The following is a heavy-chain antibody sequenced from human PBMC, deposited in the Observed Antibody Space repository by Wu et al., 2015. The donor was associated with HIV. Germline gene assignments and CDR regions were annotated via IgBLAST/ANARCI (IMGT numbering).Heavy chain of an antibody. Sequence: QVQLVQSGAEVKKPGASVKVSCKASGYTFTSYGISWVRQAPGQGLEWMGWISAYNGNTNYAQKLQGRVTMTTDTSTSTAYMELRSLRSDDTAVYYCARDSLQPERYYYGSGYLDYWGQGTLVTVSS. V-gene: IGHV1-18*01. CDR2: ISAYNGNT. CDR3: ARDSLQPERYYYGSGYLDY. J-gene: IGHJ4*02. D-gene: IGHD3-10*01. CDR1: GYTFTSYG.